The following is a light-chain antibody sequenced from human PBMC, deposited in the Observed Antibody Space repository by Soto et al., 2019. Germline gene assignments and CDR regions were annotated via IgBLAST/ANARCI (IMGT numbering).Light chain of an antibody. J-gene: IGKJ2*01. CDR3: QQGYSTPYT. V-gene: IGKV1-39*01. Sequence: DIQMTQSPSSLSASIGDRVTITCRANESIFSYLNWYQQKPGKAPNLLIYGTSSLQSEVPSRFSGRGSGADFTLTISSLQPEDFVVYYCQQGYSTPYTFGQGTKLEIK. CDR1: ESIFSY. CDR2: GTS.